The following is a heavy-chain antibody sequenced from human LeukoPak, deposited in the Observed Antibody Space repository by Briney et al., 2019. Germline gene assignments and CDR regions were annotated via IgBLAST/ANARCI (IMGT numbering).Heavy chain of an antibody. Sequence: GGSLRLSCTASGFTFSGSALHWVRQPPGKGLEWIARIRRKGNNYVTAYAASVRCRFTISRDDSETTTFLQMNRLKIEDTALYYCTSGYAGNSDYYYYTDVWGKGTTVAVSS. CDR2: IRRKGNNYVT. D-gene: IGHD2-2*01. J-gene: IGHJ6*03. V-gene: IGHV3-73*01. CDR1: GFTFSGSA. CDR3: TSGYAGNSDYYYYTDV.